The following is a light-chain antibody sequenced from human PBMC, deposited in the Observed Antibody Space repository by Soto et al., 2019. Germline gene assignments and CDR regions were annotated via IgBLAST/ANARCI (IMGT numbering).Light chain of an antibody. CDR1: QSVSSSY. Sequence: EIVLTQSPGTLSLSPGERGTLSCRASQSVSSSYLAWYQHKPGQAPRLLIYDASTRATGIPGRFSGSGSGTDFSLTISRLEPEDFAVYYCQQYGNSPETFGQGTKVDIK. J-gene: IGKJ1*01. CDR2: DAS. V-gene: IGKV3-20*01. CDR3: QQYGNSPET.